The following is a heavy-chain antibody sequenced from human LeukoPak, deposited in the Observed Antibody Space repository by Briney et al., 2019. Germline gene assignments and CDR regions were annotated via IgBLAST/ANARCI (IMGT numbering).Heavy chain of an antibody. V-gene: IGHV3-23*01. D-gene: IGHD3-22*01. CDR2: ISGSGGST. CDR1: GFTFTTYA. CDR3: ARRTYGSSGFDN. J-gene: IGHJ4*02. Sequence: PGGSLRLSCAASGFTFTTYAMSWVRQAPGKGLEWGSAISGSGGSTYYRDSVKGRFTISRDNSKTTLYLEMNSLRAEDTAVYYCARRTYGSSGFDNWGQGTLVTVSS.